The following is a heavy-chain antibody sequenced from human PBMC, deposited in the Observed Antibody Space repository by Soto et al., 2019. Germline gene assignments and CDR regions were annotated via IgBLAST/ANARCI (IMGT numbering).Heavy chain of an antibody. D-gene: IGHD2-2*01. CDR3: ARKIVVVPAAISYYYGMDV. Sequence: GGSLRLSCAASGFTFSSYAMHWVRQAPGKXLEWVAVISYDGSNKYYADSVKGRFTISRDNSKNTLYLQMNSLRAEDTAVYYCARKIVVVPAAISYYYGMDVWGQGTTVTVSS. CDR2: ISYDGSNK. CDR1: GFTFSSYA. V-gene: IGHV3-30-3*01. J-gene: IGHJ6*02.